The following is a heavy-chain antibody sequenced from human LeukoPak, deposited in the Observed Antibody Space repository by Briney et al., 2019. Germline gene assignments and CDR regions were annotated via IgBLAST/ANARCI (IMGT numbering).Heavy chain of an antibody. V-gene: IGHV4-34*01. CDR1: GFTLSSNA. CDR2: INHSGST. Sequence: GSLRLSCAASGFTLSSNAMNWVRQPPGKGLEWIGEINHSGSTNYNPSLKSRVTISVDTSKNQFSLKLSSVTAAGTAVYYCARGLSWVPWGQGTLVTVSS. J-gene: IGHJ5*02. CDR3: ARGLSWVP. D-gene: IGHD2-2*01.